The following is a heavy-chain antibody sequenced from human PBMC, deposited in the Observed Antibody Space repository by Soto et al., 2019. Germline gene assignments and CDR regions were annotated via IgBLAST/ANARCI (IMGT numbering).Heavy chain of an antibody. J-gene: IGHJ4*02. D-gene: IGHD5-18*01. Sequence: GGSLRLSCAASGFTFSSYAMSWVRQAPGKGLEWVSAISGSGGSTYYADSVKGRFTISRDNSKNTLYLQMNSLRAEDTAVYYCAKAEARYVDTAMIRYWGQGTLVTVSS. CDR2: ISGSGGST. CDR1: GFTFSSYA. CDR3: AKAEARYVDTAMIRY. V-gene: IGHV3-23*01.